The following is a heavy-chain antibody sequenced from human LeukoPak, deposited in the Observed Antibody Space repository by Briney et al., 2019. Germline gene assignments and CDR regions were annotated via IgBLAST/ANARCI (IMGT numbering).Heavy chain of an antibody. J-gene: IGHJ6*02. V-gene: IGHV1-18*04. D-gene: IGHD3-22*01. Sequence: GASVKVSCKASGYTFTSYGISWVRQAPGQGLEWMGWISAYNGNTNYAQKLQGRVTMTTDTSTSTAYMELSSLRSEDTAVYYCATFSHNYYDSSGYYPYYGMDVWGQGTTVTVSS. CDR1: GYTFTSYG. CDR3: ATFSHNYYDSSGYYPYYGMDV. CDR2: ISAYNGNT.